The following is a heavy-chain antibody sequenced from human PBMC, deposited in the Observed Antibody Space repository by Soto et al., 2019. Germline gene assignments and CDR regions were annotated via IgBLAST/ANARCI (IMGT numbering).Heavy chain of an antibody. J-gene: IGHJ4*02. Sequence: PGGSLRLSCAASGFTFSSYGMHWVRQAPGKGLEWVAVIWYDGSNKYYADSVKGRFTISRDNSKNTLYLQMNSLRAEDTAVYYCARDGYGYNHLFDYWGQGTLVTVSS. CDR3: ARDGYGYNHLFDY. V-gene: IGHV3-33*08. D-gene: IGHD5-18*01. CDR2: IWYDGSNK. CDR1: GFTFSSYG.